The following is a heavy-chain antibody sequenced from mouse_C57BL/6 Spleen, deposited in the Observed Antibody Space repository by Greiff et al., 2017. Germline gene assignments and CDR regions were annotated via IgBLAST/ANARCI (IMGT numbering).Heavy chain of an antibody. CDR2: IDPSDSYT. Sequence: QVQLQQPGAELVKPGASVKLSCKASGYTFTSYWMHWVKQRPGQGLEWIGEIDPSDSYTNYNQKFKGKATLTVDKSSSTAYMQLSSLTSEDSAVYYCGRAAPTADYAMDYWGQGTSVTVSS. CDR3: GRAAPTADYAMDY. J-gene: IGHJ4*01. CDR1: GYTFTSYW. D-gene: IGHD2-10*01. V-gene: IGHV1-50*01.